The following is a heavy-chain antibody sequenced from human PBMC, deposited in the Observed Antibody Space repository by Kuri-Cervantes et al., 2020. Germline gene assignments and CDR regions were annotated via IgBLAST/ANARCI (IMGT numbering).Heavy chain of an antibody. Sequence: ASVKVSCKASGYTFTSYGISWVRQAPGQGLEWMGWISAYSGDTKYAQKFQGRVTMTTDTSTSTAYMELSSLRSEDTAIYYCVRVVSTSCHIWANWFDPWGQGTLVTVSS. V-gene: IGHV1-18*01. D-gene: IGHD2-2*01. CDR3: VRVVSTSCHIWANWFDP. J-gene: IGHJ5*02. CDR2: ISAYSGDT. CDR1: GYTFTSYG.